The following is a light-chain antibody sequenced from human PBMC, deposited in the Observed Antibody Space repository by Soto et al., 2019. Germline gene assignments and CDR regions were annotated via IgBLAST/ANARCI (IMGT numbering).Light chain of an antibody. CDR2: DAS. V-gene: IGKV1-5*01. Sequence: DIQMTQSPSTLSASVGDRVTITCRASQSISSWLAWYQQKPGKAPKLLIYDASSLKSGVPSRFSGSGSGTEFTLTISSLQPDDFATYYCQQYDSYPWTFGQGTKVEVK. CDR1: QSISSW. J-gene: IGKJ1*01. CDR3: QQYDSYPWT.